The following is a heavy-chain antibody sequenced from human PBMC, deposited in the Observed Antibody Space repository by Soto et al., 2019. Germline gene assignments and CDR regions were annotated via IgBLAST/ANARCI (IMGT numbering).Heavy chain of an antibody. D-gene: IGHD6-19*01. Sequence: QVQLVESGGGVVQPGRSLRLSCAASGFAFSTYGIHWVRQAPGKGLGGVAVIGYDGSNKYYADSVKGRFTISRDNSKNTLYLQMYSLRAEDTAVYYCARAVGPYDYWGQGTLVTVSS. V-gene: IGHV3-33*01. J-gene: IGHJ4*02. CDR1: GFAFSTYG. CDR2: IGYDGSNK. CDR3: ARAVGPYDY.